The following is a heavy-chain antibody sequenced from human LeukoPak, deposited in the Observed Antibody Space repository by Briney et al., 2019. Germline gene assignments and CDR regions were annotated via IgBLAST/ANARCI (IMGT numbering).Heavy chain of an antibody. CDR3: ARRSSYYGSGSYYNPTDY. CDR1: GGSFIGYY. V-gene: IGHV4-34*01. J-gene: IGHJ4*02. Sequence: SETLSLTCAVYGGSFIGYYWSWIRQPPGKGLEWIGEINHSGSTNYNPSLKSRVTISVDTSKNQFSLKLSSVTAADTAVYYCARRSSYYGSGSYYNPTDYWGQGTLVTVSS. D-gene: IGHD3-10*01. CDR2: INHSGST.